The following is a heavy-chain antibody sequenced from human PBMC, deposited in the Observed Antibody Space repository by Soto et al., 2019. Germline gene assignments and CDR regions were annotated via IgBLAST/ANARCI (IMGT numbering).Heavy chain of an antibody. CDR1: GFSLSTSGVG. D-gene: IGHD3-9*01. Sequence: QITLKESGPTLVKPTQTLTLTCTFSGFSLSTSGVGVGWIRQPPGKALEWLALIYWDDDKRYSPSLKSRLTITNAASKNQVLLTMTNMDPVDTATYYCAHSHFDWSPDAFDIWGQGTMVTVSS. CDR2: IYWDDDK. V-gene: IGHV2-5*02. CDR3: AHSHFDWSPDAFDI. J-gene: IGHJ3*02.